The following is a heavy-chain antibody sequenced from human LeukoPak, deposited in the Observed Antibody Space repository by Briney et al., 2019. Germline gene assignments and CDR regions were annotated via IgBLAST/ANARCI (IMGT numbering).Heavy chain of an antibody. D-gene: IGHD3-10*01. Sequence: SETLSLTCTVSGGSISSSSYSWGWIRQPPGKGLEWIGSIYYSGSTYYNPSLKSRVTISVDTSKNQFSLKLSSVTAADTDVYYCARRGNYGSGSYYDIMAFDYWGQGTLVTVSS. CDR3: ARRGNYGSGSYYDIMAFDY. J-gene: IGHJ4*02. CDR2: IYYSGST. CDR1: GGSISSSSYS. V-gene: IGHV4-39*01.